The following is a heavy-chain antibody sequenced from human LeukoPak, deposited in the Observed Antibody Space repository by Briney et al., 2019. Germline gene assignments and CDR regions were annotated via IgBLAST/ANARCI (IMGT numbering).Heavy chain of an antibody. CDR2: INPNSGGT. D-gene: IGHD2-2*01. Sequence: ASVKVSCTASGYTFTGYYMHWVRQAPGQGLEWMGWINPNSGGTNYAQKFQGRVTMTRDTSISTAYMELSRLRSDDTAVYYCARVPAASPFYGMDVWGQGTTVTVSS. V-gene: IGHV1-2*02. CDR1: GYTFTGYY. J-gene: IGHJ6*02. CDR3: ARVPAASPFYGMDV.